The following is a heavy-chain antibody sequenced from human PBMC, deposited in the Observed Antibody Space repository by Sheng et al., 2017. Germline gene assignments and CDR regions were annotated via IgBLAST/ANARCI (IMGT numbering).Heavy chain of an antibody. D-gene: IGHD3-9*01. CDR1: GGSISSYY. J-gene: IGHJ3*02. Sequence: QVQLQESGPGLVKPSETLSLTCTVSGGSISSYYWSWIRQPPGKGLEWIGYIYYSGSTNYNPSLKSRVTISVDTSKNQFSLKLSSVTAADTAVYYCARRSRGYDILTGYAFDIWAKGNGH. CDR2: IYYSGST. CDR3: ARRSRGYDILTGYAFDI. V-gene: IGHV4-59*01.